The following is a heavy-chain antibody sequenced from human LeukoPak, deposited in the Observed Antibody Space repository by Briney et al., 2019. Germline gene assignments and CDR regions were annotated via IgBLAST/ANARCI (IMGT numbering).Heavy chain of an antibody. D-gene: IGHD3-22*01. J-gene: IGHJ4*02. V-gene: IGHV3-48*03. Sequence: GGSLRLSCAASGFTFSSYEMNWVRQAPGKGLEWVSYISSSSSAIYYADSVKGRFTISRDNAKNSLFLQMNSLRAENTAVYYCARFGPGDYYDSSGYYSPLLDYWGQGTLVTVSS. CDR2: ISSSSSAI. CDR1: GFTFSSYE. CDR3: ARFGPGDYYDSSGYYSPLLDY.